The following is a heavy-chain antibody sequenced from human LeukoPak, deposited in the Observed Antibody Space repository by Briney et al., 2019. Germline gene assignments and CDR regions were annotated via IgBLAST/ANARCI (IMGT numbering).Heavy chain of an antibody. CDR2: IYYSGST. J-gene: IGHJ4*02. CDR1: GGSISSYY. D-gene: IGHD6-19*01. CDR3: ARHVRAVAAPFDY. V-gene: IGHV4-59*08. Sequence: PSETLSLTCTVSGGSISSYYWSWIRQPPGKGLEWIGYIYYSGSTNYNPSLKSRVTISVDTSKNQFSLKLSSVTAADTAVYYCARHVRAVAAPFDYWGQGTLVTVSS.